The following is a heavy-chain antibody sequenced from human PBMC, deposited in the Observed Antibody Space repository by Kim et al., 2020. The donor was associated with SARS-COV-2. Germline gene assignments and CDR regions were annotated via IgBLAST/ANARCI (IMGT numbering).Heavy chain of an antibody. Sequence: THYAASVKGRFTISRDNSKNTLHLQMSSLRVEDTAIYYCAKDLDDESAIDFWGQGTMVTVSS. CDR2: T. V-gene: IGHV3-23*01. J-gene: IGHJ6*02. CDR3: AKDLDDESAIDF.